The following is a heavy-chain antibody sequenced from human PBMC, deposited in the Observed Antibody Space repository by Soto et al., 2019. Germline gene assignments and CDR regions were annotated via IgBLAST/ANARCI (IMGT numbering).Heavy chain of an antibody. D-gene: IGHD3-10*01. J-gene: IGHJ5*02. Sequence: EEQLVESGGGLVQPGGSLRLSCAASGLTFSSYWMTWVRQAPGKGLEWVANIREDGGEKNYVDSVKGRFTISRDNAKNSLYLQMDSLRVEDTAVYYCARGEAVGDDLWSQGTLVTVSS. CDR2: IREDGGEK. CDR1: GLTFSSYW. CDR3: ARGEAVGDDL. V-gene: IGHV3-7*01.